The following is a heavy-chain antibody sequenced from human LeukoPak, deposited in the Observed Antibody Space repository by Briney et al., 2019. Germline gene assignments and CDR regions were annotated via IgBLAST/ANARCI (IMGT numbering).Heavy chain of an antibody. J-gene: IGHJ6*02. CDR3: ARGTYYDSSGSHYYYGMDV. V-gene: IGHV4-39*07. CDR1: GDSISSSRHS. D-gene: IGHD3-22*01. Sequence: SETLSLTCTVSGDSISSSRHSWGWIRQPPGKGLEWIGSISYSGSTYYNPSLKTRVTVSVDTSENQFSLKLSSVTAADTAVYYCARGTYYDSSGSHYYYGMDVWGQGTTVTVSS. CDR2: ISYSGST.